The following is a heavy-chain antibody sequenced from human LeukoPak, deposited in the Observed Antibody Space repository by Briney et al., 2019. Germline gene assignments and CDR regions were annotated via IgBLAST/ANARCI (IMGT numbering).Heavy chain of an antibody. CDR2: VNPNSGNT. J-gene: IGHJ5*02. D-gene: IGHD2-2*01. Sequence: SVEVFWKASWYTFTSFDIKWGWQGPGQGVEWVGWVNPNSGNTGYAQKFQGRVTMTRNTSISTAYMELSSLRSEDTAVYYCARVGYCSSTSCYVRWFDPWGQGTLVTVSS. CDR3: ARVGYCSSTSCYVRWFDP. CDR1: WYTFTSFD. V-gene: IGHV1-8*01.